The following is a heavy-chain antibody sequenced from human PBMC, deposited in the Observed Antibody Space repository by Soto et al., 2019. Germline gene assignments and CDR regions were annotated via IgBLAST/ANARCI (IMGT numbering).Heavy chain of an antibody. D-gene: IGHD3-22*01. CDR1: GFTFDSYS. Sequence: GGSLRLSCAASGFTFDSYSMNWVRQAPGKGLEWVSYIDSNSSNKNYLDSVKGRFTISRDNSKNTMYLQMNSLRAEDTAIYYCAKDTYYHDTSGYYVFDYWGQGTLVTVSS. CDR3: AKDTYYHDTSGYYVFDY. J-gene: IGHJ4*02. CDR2: IDSNSSNK. V-gene: IGHV3-48*01.